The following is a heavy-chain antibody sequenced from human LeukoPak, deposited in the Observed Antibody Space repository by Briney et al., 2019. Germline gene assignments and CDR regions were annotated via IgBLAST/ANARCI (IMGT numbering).Heavy chain of an antibody. J-gene: IGHJ4*02. CDR2: ISDTGTT. D-gene: IGHD3-22*01. CDR3: ATGYYEPFER. Sequence: SETLSLTCTVSGDSISSYYWNWTRQPPGKGPEWIGCISDTGTTKYNPAFKSRVTVSVDPSKNQFSLKLTSVTAASTAVYFCATGYYEPFERWGQGTLVSVSS. V-gene: IGHV4-59*01. CDR1: GDSISSYY.